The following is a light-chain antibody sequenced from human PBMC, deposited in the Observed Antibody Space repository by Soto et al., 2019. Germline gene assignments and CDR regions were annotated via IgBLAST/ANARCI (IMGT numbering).Light chain of an antibody. J-gene: IGLJ1*01. CDR1: SSAVGSYNL. CDR2: EAF. Sequence: SVLTQPASVSGSPGQSITISCPGTSSAVGSYNLVSWYQQHPGTAPKLMIYEAFKRPSGVSNRFSGSKSGDTASLTISGLQAEDEADYYCCSYAGSTTLYVFGTGTKVTVL. CDR3: CSYAGSTTLYV. V-gene: IGLV2-23*01.